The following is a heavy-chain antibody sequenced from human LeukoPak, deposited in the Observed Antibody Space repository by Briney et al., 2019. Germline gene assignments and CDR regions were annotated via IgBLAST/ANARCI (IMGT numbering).Heavy chain of an antibody. CDR1: DYTFTTYG. Sequence: GASVKVSCKASDYTFTTYGMSWVRQAPGQGLEWMGWINTQNGQTNYAQKVQGRVTMTTDTSTSTAYMELRSLRSDDTAVYFCARKGCFGDCYLFDYWGQGTLVTVSS. J-gene: IGHJ4*02. V-gene: IGHV1-18*01. D-gene: IGHD2-21*02. CDR2: INTQNGQT. CDR3: ARKGCFGDCYLFDY.